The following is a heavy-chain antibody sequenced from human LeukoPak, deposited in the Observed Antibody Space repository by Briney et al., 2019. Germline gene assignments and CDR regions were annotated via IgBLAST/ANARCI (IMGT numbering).Heavy chain of an antibody. V-gene: IGHV3-21*01. CDR2: ISSSSSYI. CDR3: ARETPGEQTFDY. CDR1: GFTFSSYS. Sequence: GGSLRLSCAASGFTFSSYSMNWVRQAPGKGLEWVSSISSSSSYIYYADSVKGRFTISRDNAKNSLYLQMNSLRAEDTAVYYCARETPGEQTFDYWGQGTLVTVSS. J-gene: IGHJ4*02. D-gene: IGHD1-26*01.